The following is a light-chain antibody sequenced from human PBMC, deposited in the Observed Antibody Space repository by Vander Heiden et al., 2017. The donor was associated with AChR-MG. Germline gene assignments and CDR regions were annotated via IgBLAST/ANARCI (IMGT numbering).Light chain of an antibody. CDR2: GKN. V-gene: IGLV3-19*01. CDR3: NSRDSSGNVV. Sequence: SSELTQDPAVSVALGQTVRITCQGDSLSSYYASWYQQKPGQAPVLVIYGKNTRPSGIPDRFSGSSSGNTASLTITGAQAEDEADYYCNSRDSSGNVVFGGGTKLTVL. CDR1: SLSSYY. J-gene: IGLJ2*01.